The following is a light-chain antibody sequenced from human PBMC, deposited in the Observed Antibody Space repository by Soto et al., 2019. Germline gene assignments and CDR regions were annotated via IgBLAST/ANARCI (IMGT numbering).Light chain of an antibody. Sequence: IQMTQSPTSLSASFGDKVTLPFRASQGVRGDVGWYQQKPGKAPKLLIYSASTLQSGVPSRFSGSGSGTDFTLTISGLQPEDFATYYCLQESNYPLTFGGGTKV. J-gene: IGKJ4*01. CDR2: SAS. V-gene: IGKV1-6*01. CDR3: LQESNYPLT. CDR1: QGVRGD.